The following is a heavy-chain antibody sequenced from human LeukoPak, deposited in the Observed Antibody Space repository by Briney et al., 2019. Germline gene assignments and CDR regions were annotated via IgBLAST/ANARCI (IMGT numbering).Heavy chain of an antibody. CDR2: MNPANGVT. Sequence: ASVKVSCKSSGYSFAGYYMQWVRQAPGQGPEWMGWMNPANGVTNYARKFQGRVTLTRDTSISTAYMELSRLRSDDTAVYYCARVPTRRSSTSCLDYWGQGTLVTVSS. V-gene: IGHV1-2*02. J-gene: IGHJ4*02. CDR1: GYSFAGYY. CDR3: ARVPTRRSSTSCLDY. D-gene: IGHD2-2*01.